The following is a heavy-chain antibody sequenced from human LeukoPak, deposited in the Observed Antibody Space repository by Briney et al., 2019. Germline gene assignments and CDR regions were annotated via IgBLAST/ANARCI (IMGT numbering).Heavy chain of an antibody. J-gene: IGHJ6*03. CDR1: GFTFDDYG. V-gene: IGHV3-20*04. CDR2: INWDGSST. CDR3: ARGSYYYYMDV. Sequence: GGSLRLSCAASGFTFDDYGMNWVRQAPGKGLEWVSGINWDGSSTGYADSVEGRFTISRDNAKNSLYLQINSLRAEDTALYYCARGSYYYYMDVWGKGTTVTVSS.